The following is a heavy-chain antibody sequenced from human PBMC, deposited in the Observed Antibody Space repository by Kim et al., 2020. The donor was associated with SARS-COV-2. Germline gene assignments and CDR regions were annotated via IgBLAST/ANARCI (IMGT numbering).Heavy chain of an antibody. J-gene: IGHJ4*02. Sequence: GGSLRLSCAGSGITFSGFWMTWVRQVPGKGLEWLANTKEDGSQKNYADSVTGRFNISRDDSKNSVYLEMNYLRGDDTGIYYCATTGSGWGFDIWGQGNLVTVSS. CDR2: TKEDGSQK. V-gene: IGHV3-7*03. CDR1: GITFSGFW. CDR3: ATTGSGWGFDI. D-gene: IGHD6-19*01.